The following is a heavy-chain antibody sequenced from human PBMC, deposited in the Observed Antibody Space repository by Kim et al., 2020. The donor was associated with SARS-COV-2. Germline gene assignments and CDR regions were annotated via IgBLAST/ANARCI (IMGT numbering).Heavy chain of an antibody. Sequence: GGSLRLSCVASGFTFNMYAMSWVRQAPGKGLEWVADISGCGETANYADSVKGRLAIFRDNSNNTLYLQMNSLRAEDTAIYYCARPGGSGSYYRYFDSWGQGTQVTVSS. CDR3: ARPGGSGSYYRYFDS. CDR2: ISGCGETA. D-gene: IGHD3-10*01. V-gene: IGHV3-23*01. J-gene: IGHJ4*02. CDR1: GFTFNMYA.